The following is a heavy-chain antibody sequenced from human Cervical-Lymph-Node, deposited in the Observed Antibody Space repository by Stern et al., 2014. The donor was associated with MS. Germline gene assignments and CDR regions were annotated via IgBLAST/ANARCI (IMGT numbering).Heavy chain of an antibody. D-gene: IGHD3-16*01. V-gene: IGHV5-51*03. J-gene: IGHJ4*02. Sequence: VQLVQSGAEVRKPGESLKISCKVSGYSFANFWIGWVRQVPGKGLEWMGIISPGDSDTRYSPSFPGQVTLSADESISTAYLQWSSLKASDTGIYYCARRGLGYDGADHWGQGALVTVSS. CDR3: ARRGLGYDGADH. CDR2: ISPGDSDT. CDR1: GYSFANFW.